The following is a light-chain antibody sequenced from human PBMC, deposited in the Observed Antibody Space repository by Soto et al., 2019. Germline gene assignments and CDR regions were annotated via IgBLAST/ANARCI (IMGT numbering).Light chain of an antibody. V-gene: IGKV1-13*02. CDR2: DAS. Sequence: AIPLTQSPSSLSASVGHRVTITCRASQGISSALAWYQQKPGKAPKLLIYDASSLESGVPSRFSGSGSGTDFTLTISSQQCEDVATYYCQQFNSYPVTCGGGTKMEIK. CDR1: QGISSA. J-gene: IGKJ4*01. CDR3: QQFNSYPVT.